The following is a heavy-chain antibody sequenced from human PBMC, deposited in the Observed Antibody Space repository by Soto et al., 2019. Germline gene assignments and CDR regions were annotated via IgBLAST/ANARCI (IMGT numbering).Heavy chain of an antibody. J-gene: IGHJ6*02. Sequence: ASVKVSCKASGYTFTGYYMHWVRQAPGQGVEWMGWINPNSGGTNYAQKFQGRVTMTRDTSISTAYMELSRLRSDDTAVYYCARPGLQQLVRIDYYYYGMDVWGQGTTVTV. CDR3: ARPGLQQLVRIDYYYYGMDV. V-gene: IGHV1-2*02. CDR2: INPNSGGT. CDR1: GYTFTGYY. D-gene: IGHD6-13*01.